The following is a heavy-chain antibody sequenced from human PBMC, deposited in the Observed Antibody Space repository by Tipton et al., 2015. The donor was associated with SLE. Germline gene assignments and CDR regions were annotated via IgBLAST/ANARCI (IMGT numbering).Heavy chain of an antibody. Sequence: TLSLTCTVSGGSIKIGNYFWSWFRQHPGKGLEWIGYIEYSGATFTNPSLTTRRSMSVDTSKNQFSLKMRSMTPADKAVYYCSRDGPVGYDNNMDLWGKGTTVTVSS. D-gene: IGHD5-12*01. V-gene: IGHV4-31*03. CDR2: IEYSGAT. J-gene: IGHJ6*04. CDR1: GGSIKIGNYF. CDR3: SRDGPVGYDNNMDL.